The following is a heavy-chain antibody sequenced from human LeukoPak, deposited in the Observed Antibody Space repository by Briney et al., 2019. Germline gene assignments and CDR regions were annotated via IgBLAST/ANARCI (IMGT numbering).Heavy chain of an antibody. J-gene: IGHJ4*02. Sequence: SETLSLTCAVSGGSISSGGYSWSWIRQPPGKGLEWIGYIYYSGSTYYNPSLKSRVTISVDTSKNQFSLKLSSVTAADTAVYYCARVNYYGSGIYWGQGTLVTVSS. V-gene: IGHV4-30-4*07. D-gene: IGHD3-10*01. CDR2: IYYSGST. CDR1: GGSISSGGYS. CDR3: ARVNYYGSGIY.